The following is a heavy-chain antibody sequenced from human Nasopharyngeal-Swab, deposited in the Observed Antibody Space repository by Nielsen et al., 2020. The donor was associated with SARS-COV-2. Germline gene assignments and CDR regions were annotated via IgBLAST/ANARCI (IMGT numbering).Heavy chain of an antibody. CDR2: ISWTSGSI. D-gene: IGHD3-3*01. V-gene: IGHV3-9*01. J-gene: IGHJ6*02. Sequence: SLKISCAASGFIFDDYAMHWVRQVPGKGLEWVASISWTSGSIGYADSVKDRFSISRDNAKNSLYLQMNNLRPDGTALYYCAKTYDDFWSGQQYFYGMDVWGQGTTVTVSS. CDR1: GFIFDDYA. CDR3: AKTYDDFWSGQQYFYGMDV.